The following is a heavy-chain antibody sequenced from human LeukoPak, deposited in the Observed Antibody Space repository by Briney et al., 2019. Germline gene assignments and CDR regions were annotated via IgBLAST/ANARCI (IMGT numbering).Heavy chain of an antibody. J-gene: IGHJ4*02. CDR1: GYTFTSYY. D-gene: IGHD3-9*01. V-gene: IGHV1-46*01. CDR3: ARDLGYYDILTGQLDY. Sequence: ASVKVSCKASGYTFTSYYMHWVRQAPGQGLEWMGIINPSGGSTSYAQKFQGRVTMTRDTSTSTVYMELSSLRSEDTAVYYCARDLGYYDILTGQLDYWGQGTLVTVSS. CDR2: INPSGGST.